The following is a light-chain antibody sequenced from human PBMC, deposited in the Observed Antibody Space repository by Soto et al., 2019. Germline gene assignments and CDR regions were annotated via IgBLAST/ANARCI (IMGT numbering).Light chain of an antibody. CDR1: SSDVGGYKY. V-gene: IGLV2-14*01. J-gene: IGLJ2*01. CDR2: DVG. Sequence: QSALSQPASVSGSPGQSITISCTGTSSDVGGYKYVSWFQQHPGKAPKLMIYDVGNRPSGVSSRFSGSKSGNTASLTVSGLQAEDEADYYCSSYTSSSTPVFGGGTQLTVL. CDR3: SSYTSSSTPV.